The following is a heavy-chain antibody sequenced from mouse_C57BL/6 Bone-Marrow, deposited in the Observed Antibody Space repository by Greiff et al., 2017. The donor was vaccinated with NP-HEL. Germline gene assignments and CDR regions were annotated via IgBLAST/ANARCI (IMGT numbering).Heavy chain of an antibody. Sequence: QVQLQQSGAELARPGASVKLSCKASGYTFTSYGISWVKQRTGQGLEWIGEIYPRSGNTYYNEKFKGKATVTTDKSSSTAYLELLSLTSSDSAVYFCARYDGYYVDYYYAMDYWGQGTSVTVSS. V-gene: IGHV1-81*01. CDR1: GYTFTSYG. J-gene: IGHJ4*01. CDR3: ARYDGYYVDYYYAMDY. D-gene: IGHD2-3*01. CDR2: IYPRSGNT.